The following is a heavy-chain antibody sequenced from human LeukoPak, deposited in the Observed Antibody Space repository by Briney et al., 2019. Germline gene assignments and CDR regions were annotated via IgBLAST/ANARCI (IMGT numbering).Heavy chain of an antibody. CDR1: GFTFSSYW. D-gene: IGHD3-3*01. Sequence: GGSLRLSCAASGFTFSSYWMSWVRQAPGKGLEWVANKNQGGSEKYYVDSVKGRFTISRDNAKNSLYLQMDSLRAEDTAVYYCARDGGRFLEWLLSYYFDYWGQGALVTVSS. CDR2: KNQGGSEK. CDR3: ARDGGRFLEWLLSYYFDY. V-gene: IGHV3-7*01. J-gene: IGHJ4*02.